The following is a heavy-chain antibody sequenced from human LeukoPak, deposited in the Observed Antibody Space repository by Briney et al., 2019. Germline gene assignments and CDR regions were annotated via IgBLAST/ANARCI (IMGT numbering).Heavy chain of an antibody. CDR2: INAYIGNT. Sequence: GASVKVSCKASGYTFTSHGFSWVRQAPGQGLEWMGWINAYIGNTNYAQKLQGRVTMTTDTSTSTAYMELRSLRSDDTAVYYCARDRGRYFDWLLFNYFDYWGQGTLVTVSS. D-gene: IGHD3-9*01. CDR3: ARDRGRYFDWLLFNYFDY. CDR1: GYTFTSHG. V-gene: IGHV1-18*01. J-gene: IGHJ4*02.